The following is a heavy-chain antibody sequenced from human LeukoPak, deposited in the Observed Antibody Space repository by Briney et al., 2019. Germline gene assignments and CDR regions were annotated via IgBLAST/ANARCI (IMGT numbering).Heavy chain of an antibody. CDR3: ARRVIVVVSNCFHT. CDR1: GGSIICTSYY. J-gene: IGHJ5*02. Sequence: SETLSLTFTVTGGSIICTSYYWLWIRQPPGKGLEWIGYIYSSGSPNYTPSLKSRVTISVDTSKNQFSLMLKSVTAADTAVYYCARRVIVVVSNCFHTWRRVTLVTVSS. CDR2: IYSSGSP. D-gene: IGHD2/OR15-2a*01. V-gene: IGHV4-61*01.